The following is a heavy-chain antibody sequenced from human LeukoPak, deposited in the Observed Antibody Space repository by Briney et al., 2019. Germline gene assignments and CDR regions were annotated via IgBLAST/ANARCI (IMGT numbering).Heavy chain of an antibody. CDR3: ARAGVPSITIFGVVIAADAFDI. D-gene: IGHD3-3*01. Sequence: SETLSLTCAVYGGSFSGYYWSWIRQPPGKGLEWIGEINHSGSANYNPSLKSRVTISVDTSKNQFSLKLSSVTAADTAVYYCARAGVPSITIFGVVIAADAFDIWGQGTMVTVSS. V-gene: IGHV4-34*01. CDR1: GGSFSGYY. CDR2: INHSGSA. J-gene: IGHJ3*02.